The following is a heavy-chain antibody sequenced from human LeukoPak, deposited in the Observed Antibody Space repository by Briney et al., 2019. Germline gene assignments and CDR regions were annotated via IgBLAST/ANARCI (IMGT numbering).Heavy chain of an antibody. V-gene: IGHV4-39*01. CDR3: ASQPYYDILTGYSHFDY. Sequence: HSETLSLTCTVSGGSISSGDYYWSWIRQPPGKGLEWIRYIYYSGSTYYNPSLKSRVTISVDTSKNQFSLKLSSVTAADTAVYYCASQPYYDILTGYSHFDYWGQGTLVTVSS. J-gene: IGHJ4*02. CDR1: GGSISSGDYY. D-gene: IGHD3-9*01. CDR2: IYYSGST.